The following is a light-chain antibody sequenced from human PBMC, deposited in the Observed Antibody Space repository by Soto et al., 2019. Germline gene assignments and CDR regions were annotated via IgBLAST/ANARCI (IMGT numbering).Light chain of an antibody. Sequence: QSVLTQSPSASGTPGQRVTISCSGSSSNIGSNYVYWYQQLPGTAPKLLIYTNNQRPSGVPDRFSGSKSGTSASLAISGLRSEDEADYYCAAWDGSLTGYGFGTGTKVTVL. CDR2: TNN. CDR1: SSNIGSNY. CDR3: AAWDGSLTGYG. J-gene: IGLJ1*01. V-gene: IGLV1-47*01.